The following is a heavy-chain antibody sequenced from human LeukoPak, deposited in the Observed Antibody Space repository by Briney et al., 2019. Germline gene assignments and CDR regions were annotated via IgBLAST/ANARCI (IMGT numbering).Heavy chain of an antibody. Sequence: PGGSLRLSCAASGFTFSSYAMSWVRQAPGKGLEWVSAISGSGGSTYYADSVEGRFTISRDNSKNTLYLQMNSLRAEDTAVYYCAKDYYYDSSGYIFDYWGQGTLVTVSS. J-gene: IGHJ4*02. CDR2: ISGSGGST. CDR1: GFTFSSYA. D-gene: IGHD3-22*01. V-gene: IGHV3-23*01. CDR3: AKDYYYDSSGYIFDY.